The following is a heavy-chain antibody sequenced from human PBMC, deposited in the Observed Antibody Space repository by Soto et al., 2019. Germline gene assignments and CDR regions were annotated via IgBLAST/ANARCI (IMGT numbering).Heavy chain of an antibody. Sequence: QVQLVESGGGVVQPGRSLRVSCAASGFTFSHYAMHWVRQAPGKGLEWVAVVSYDGTKQFYADSVKGRFTSSRDSSKSTMYLQMHNLRDEDTAVYYCARDRVYYYDSSGYYNFDFWGQGTLVTVSS. CDR1: GFTFSHYA. CDR3: ARDRVYYYDSSGYYNFDF. CDR2: VSYDGTKQ. J-gene: IGHJ4*02. D-gene: IGHD3-22*01. V-gene: IGHV3-30-3*01.